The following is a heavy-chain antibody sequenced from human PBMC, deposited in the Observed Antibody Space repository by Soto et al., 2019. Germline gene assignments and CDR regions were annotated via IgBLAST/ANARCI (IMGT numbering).Heavy chain of an antibody. CDR1: GDSITSDKW. CDR3: ARGETQQQRDY. V-gene: IGHV4-4*02. J-gene: IGHJ4*02. Sequence: QVQLQESGPGLVKPSGTLSLTCAVSGDSITSDKWWSWIRQPPGKGLQWIGEIYHSGSTKYNPSLKTPVSISVDKSKNQCSLKVSSVSDADTAVYYCARGETQQQRDYWGQGTLVTVAS. D-gene: IGHD6-13*01. CDR2: IYHSGST.